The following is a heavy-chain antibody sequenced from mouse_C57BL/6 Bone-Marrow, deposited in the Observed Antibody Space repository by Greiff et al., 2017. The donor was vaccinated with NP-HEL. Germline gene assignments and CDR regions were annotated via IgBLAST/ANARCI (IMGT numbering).Heavy chain of an antibody. J-gene: IGHJ2*01. CDR2: INPNNGGT. CDR3: ARLTGTRGYFDY. CDR1: GYTFTDYN. Sequence: VQLQQSGPELVQPGASVTMSCKASGYTFTDYNMHWVKQSHGKSLEWIGYINPNNGGTSYNQKFKGTATLTVNKSSSTAYMELCSLTSEDSAVYYCARLTGTRGYFDYWGQGTTLTVSS. V-gene: IGHV1-22*01. D-gene: IGHD4-1*01.